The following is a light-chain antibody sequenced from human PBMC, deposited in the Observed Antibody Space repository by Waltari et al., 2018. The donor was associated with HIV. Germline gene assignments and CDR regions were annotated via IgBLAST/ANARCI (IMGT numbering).Light chain of an antibody. CDR3: STWDERLNGVV. CDR1: TPNIGGSI. V-gene: IGLV1-44*01. J-gene: IGLJ2*01. CDR2: ADA. Sequence: QSVLTKPPSASGAPGQRVTISCSGSTPNIGGSIVKWYQQFSRAAPKLLIYADAQRPSGVPDRFSGSKSGTSASLVISGLQSEDEADYYCSTWDERLNGVVFGGGTRLTVV.